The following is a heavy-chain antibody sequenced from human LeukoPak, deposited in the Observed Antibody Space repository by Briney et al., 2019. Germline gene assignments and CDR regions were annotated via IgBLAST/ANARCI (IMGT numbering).Heavy chain of an antibody. CDR1: GGSISSGDYY. Sequence: SETLSLTCTVSGGSISSGDYYWSWIRQPPGKGLEWIGYIYYSGSTYYTPSLKSRVTISVDTSKNQFSLNLSSVTAADTAVYYCARDISSPRPGAAGTSRHFDSWGQGTLVTVSS. J-gene: IGHJ4*02. V-gene: IGHV4-30-4*01. D-gene: IGHD6-13*01. CDR2: IYYSGST. CDR3: ARDISSPRPGAAGTSRHFDS.